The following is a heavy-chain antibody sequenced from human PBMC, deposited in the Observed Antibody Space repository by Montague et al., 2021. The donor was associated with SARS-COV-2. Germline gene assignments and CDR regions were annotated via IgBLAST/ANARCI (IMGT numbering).Heavy chain of an antibody. J-gene: IGHJ4*02. V-gene: IGHV4-59*13. CDR1: GGSISSYY. CDR2: LYYSGST. CDR3: ARDFDY. Sequence: SETLSLTCTVSGGSISSYYWSWIRQPPGKGLDWIGFLYYSGSTNYNPSLKSRVTLSVDTSKNQFSLKLSSVTAADMAVYYCARDFDYWGQGTLVTVSS.